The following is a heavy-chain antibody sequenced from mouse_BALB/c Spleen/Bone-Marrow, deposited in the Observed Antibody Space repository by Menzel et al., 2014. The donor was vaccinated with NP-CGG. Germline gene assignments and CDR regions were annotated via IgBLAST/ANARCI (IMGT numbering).Heavy chain of an antibody. V-gene: IGHV1-69*01. D-gene: IGHD2-4*01. CDR2: IDTSDSYT. Sequence: QVQLQQSGAELGMPGASVKMSCKASGLAFXDNWIYWVKQRPGQGPEWIGAIDTSDSYTNYNQKFMGKASLTVDASSSTAYVQVSSLTSDDSAVYYCAGGGHDFSLDYWGQGTSVTVSS. CDR1: GLAFXDNW. CDR3: AGGGHDFSLDY. J-gene: IGHJ4*01.